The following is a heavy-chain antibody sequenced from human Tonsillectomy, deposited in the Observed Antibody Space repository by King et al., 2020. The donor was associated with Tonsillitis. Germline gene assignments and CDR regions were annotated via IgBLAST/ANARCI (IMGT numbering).Heavy chain of an antibody. CDR3: AGGTYYDFWSGYLRDFDY. V-gene: IGHV3-7*02. CDR2: IKQDGSEK. J-gene: IGHJ4*02. CDR1: GFTCSNYW. D-gene: IGHD3-3*01. Sequence: VQLVESGGGLVQPGGSLRLSCAASGFTCSNYWMSWVRQAPGKGLEWVANIKQDGSEKYDVDSVKGRFTISRDNAKNSLYLEMNSRRAEDTAVYYLAGGTYYDFWSGYLRDFDYWGQGTLVTVSS.